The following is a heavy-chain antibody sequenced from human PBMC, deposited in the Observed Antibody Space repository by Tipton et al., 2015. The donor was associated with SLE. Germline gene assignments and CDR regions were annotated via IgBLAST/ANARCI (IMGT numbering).Heavy chain of an antibody. V-gene: IGHV4-39*07. CDR3: ARASWDHRGSGSFSDY. CDR1: GGSIDSSTFY. D-gene: IGHD3-10*01. Sequence: TLSLTCTVSGGSIDSSTFYWGWIRQPPGKGLEWIGNVYHNGDTHYNPSLKSRVTMSVDSSRNQFSLRLTSVTVADTAVYYCARASWDHRGSGSFSDYWGQGKLVTVSS. J-gene: IGHJ4*02. CDR2: VYHNGDT.